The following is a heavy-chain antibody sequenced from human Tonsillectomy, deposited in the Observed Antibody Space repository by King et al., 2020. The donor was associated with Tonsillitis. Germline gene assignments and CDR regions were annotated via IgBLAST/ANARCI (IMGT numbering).Heavy chain of an antibody. D-gene: IGHD1-26*01. V-gene: IGHV3-48*04. J-gene: IGHJ6*02. Sequence: VQLVESGGGLIQPGGSLRLSCAASGFTFSNYSMKWVRLAPGRGLEWVSYISGSSSTIYYADSWKGRFTISRDNAKSSLTLQMNSLRVEDTAVYYCARVQKRASGNYYVWNGMDVWGQGTTVTVSS. CDR3: ARVQKRASGNYYVWNGMDV. CDR1: GFTFSNYS. CDR2: ISGSSSTI.